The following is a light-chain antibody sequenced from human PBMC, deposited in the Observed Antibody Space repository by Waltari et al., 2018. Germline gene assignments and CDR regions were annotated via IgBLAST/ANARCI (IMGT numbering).Light chain of an antibody. V-gene: IGLV2-14*03. CDR1: TSDLGGYNY. Sequence: QSALTQPASVSGSPGQSITISCTGTTSDLGGYNYVSWYQQHPGKAPKPMIYDVSTRPSGISSRFSGSKFGNTASLTISGLQPEDEADYYCSSFTSSSTWVFSGGTKLTVL. CDR3: SSFTSSSTWV. CDR2: DVS. J-gene: IGLJ3*02.